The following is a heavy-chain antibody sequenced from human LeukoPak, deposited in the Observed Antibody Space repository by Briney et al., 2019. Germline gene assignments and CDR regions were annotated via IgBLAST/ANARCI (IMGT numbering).Heavy chain of an antibody. CDR1: GFTFSSYA. CDR3: ARGIEMATFYFDY. V-gene: IGHV3-30-3*01. Sequence: GRSLRLSCAASGFTFSSYAMHWVRQAPGKGLEWVAVISYDGSNKYYADSVTGRCTISRDNSKNTLYLQMNSLRAEDTAVYYCARGIEMATFYFDYWGQGTLVTVSS. CDR2: ISYDGSNK. D-gene: IGHD5-24*01. J-gene: IGHJ4*02.